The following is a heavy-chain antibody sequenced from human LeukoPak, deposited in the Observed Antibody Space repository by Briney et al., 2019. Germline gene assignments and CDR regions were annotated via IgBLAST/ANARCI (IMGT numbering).Heavy chain of an antibody. D-gene: IGHD6-19*01. CDR3: ARRKRQQWLVVGDRFDP. CDR1: GGSISSSSYY. Sequence: PSETVTLPCTVSGGSISSSSYYWGWIRQPPGKGLEWIGSIYYSGSTYYNPSLENRVTIPLDTSKNQFSLKLSSVTAADTAVYYCARRKRQQWLVVGDRFDPWGQGTLVADSS. J-gene: IGHJ5*02. V-gene: IGHV4-39*01. CDR2: IYYSGST.